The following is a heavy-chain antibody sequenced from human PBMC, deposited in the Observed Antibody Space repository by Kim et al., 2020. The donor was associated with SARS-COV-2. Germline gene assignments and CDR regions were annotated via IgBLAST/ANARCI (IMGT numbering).Heavy chain of an antibody. D-gene: IGHD6-19*01. CDR1: GFTFDDYA. CDR2: ISWNSGSI. CDR3: AKGIPIAVAGYYYGMDV. Sequence: GGSLRLSCAASGFTFDDYAMHWVRQAPGKGLEWVSGISWNSGSIGYADSVKGRFTISRDNAKNSLYLQMNSLRAEDTALYYCAKGIPIAVAGYYYGMDVWGQGTTVTVSS. V-gene: IGHV3-9*01. J-gene: IGHJ6*02.